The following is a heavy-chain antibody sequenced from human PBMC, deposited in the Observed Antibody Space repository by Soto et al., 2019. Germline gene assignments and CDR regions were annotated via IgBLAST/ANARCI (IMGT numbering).Heavy chain of an antibody. Sequence: PSETLSLTCTVSGASISSGNYYWSWIRQHPGKGLEWIGYIYHSGITSYNPSLESRVTISVDTSNNHFSLKLSSVTAADTAVYYCARANFDWLFLFDYWGQGTLVTVS. CDR2: IYHSGIT. J-gene: IGHJ4*02. CDR3: ARANFDWLFLFDY. CDR1: GASISSGNYY. D-gene: IGHD3-9*01. V-gene: IGHV4-31*03.